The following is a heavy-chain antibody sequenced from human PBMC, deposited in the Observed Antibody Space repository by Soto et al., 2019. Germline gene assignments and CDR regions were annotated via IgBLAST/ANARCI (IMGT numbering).Heavy chain of an antibody. Sequence: QLQLQESGPGLVKPSETLSLTCTVSGGSISSSSYYWGWIRQPPGKGLEWIGSIYYSGSTYYNPSLKSRVTISVDTSKNQFSLNLSSVTAADTAVYYCAERSSSWSYYYYYMDVWGKGTTVTVSS. CDR1: GGSISSSSYY. V-gene: IGHV4-39*01. CDR2: IYYSGST. J-gene: IGHJ6*03. CDR3: AERSSSWSYYYYYMDV. D-gene: IGHD6-13*01.